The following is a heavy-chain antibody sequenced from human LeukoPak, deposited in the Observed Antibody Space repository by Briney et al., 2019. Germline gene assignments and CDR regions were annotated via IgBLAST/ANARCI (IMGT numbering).Heavy chain of an antibody. CDR2: IDPSDSYT. J-gene: IGHJ4*02. V-gene: IGHV5-10-1*01. CDR1: GYSFSSYW. D-gene: IGHD6-19*01. Sequence: AGESQQISCKGSGYSFSSYWISWVRQVPGKGLEWMGKIDPSDSYTAYSPSFQGLVTISADRSVSTAYLQWSSLKASDTAMYYCARQNRIAVSGTFDYWGQGTMNTVSS. CDR3: ARQNRIAVSGTFDY.